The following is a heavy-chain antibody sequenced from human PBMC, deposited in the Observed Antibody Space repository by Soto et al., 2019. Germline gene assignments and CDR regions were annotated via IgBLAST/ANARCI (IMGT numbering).Heavy chain of an antibody. V-gene: IGHV1-69*12. CDR2: IIPIFGTA. CDR1: GGTFSSYA. D-gene: IGHD2-2*01. Sequence: QVQLVQSGAEVKKPGSSVKVSCKASGGTFSSYAISWVRQAPGQGLEWMGGIIPIFGTANYAQKFQGRVTITADESTSTAYMELSSLRSEDTAVYYCAGPLRDDCISTSCYAGRYYGMDVWGQGTTVTVSS. CDR3: AGPLRDDCISTSCYAGRYYGMDV. J-gene: IGHJ6*02.